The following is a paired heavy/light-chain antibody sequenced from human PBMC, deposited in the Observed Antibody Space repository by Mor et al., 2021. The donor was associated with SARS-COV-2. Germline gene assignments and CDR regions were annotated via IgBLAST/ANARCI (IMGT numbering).Light chain of an antibody. J-gene: IGKJ3*01. Sequence: EIVLTQSPGTLSLSPGERATLSCRASQSVSSSYLAWYQQKPGQAPRLLIYGASSRATGIPDRFSGSGSGTDFTLTINRLEPEDFAVYYCQQFGFSALTFGPGTKVDVK. CDR2: GAS. CDR3: QQFGFSALT. V-gene: IGKV3-20*01. CDR1: QSVSSSY.
Heavy chain of an antibody. CDR3: ARRFHSQRTNSYYMDV. V-gene: IGHV4-34*01. J-gene: IGHJ6*03. D-gene: IGHD1-7*01. Sequence: QVQLQQWGAGLLKPSETLSLTCAVYVGSFSGYYWSWIRQPPGKGLEWIAEITHTGSTNYNPSLKSRVTISVDTSKNQFFLSLSSVTAADTAVYYCARRFHSQRTNSYYMDVWGKGTTVTVSS. CDR2: ITHTGST. CDR1: VGSFSGYY.